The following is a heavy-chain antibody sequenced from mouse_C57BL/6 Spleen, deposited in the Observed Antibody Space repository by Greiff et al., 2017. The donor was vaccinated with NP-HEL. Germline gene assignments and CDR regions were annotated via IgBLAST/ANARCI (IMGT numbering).Heavy chain of an antibody. D-gene: IGHD1-1*01. CDR1: GYSITSGYY. CDR3: ARDYYGSSLY. V-gene: IGHV3-6*01. CDR2: ISYDGSN. Sequence: EVQLQESGPGLVKPSQSLSLTCSVTGYSITSGYYWNWIRQFPGNKLEWMGYISYDGSNNYHPSLKNRISITRDTSKNQFFLKLNSVTTEDTATYYCARDYYGSSLYWGQGTTLTVSA. J-gene: IGHJ2*01.